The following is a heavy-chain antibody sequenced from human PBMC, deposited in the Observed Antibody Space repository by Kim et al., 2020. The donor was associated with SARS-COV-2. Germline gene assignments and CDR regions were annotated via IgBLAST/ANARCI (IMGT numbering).Heavy chain of an antibody. CDR1: GLMYSSYA. Sequence: GGSLRLSCAASGLMYSSYAMNWVRQAPGKGLEWVSTVSGSGAYTYYADSVKGRFAISRDNSKNTLYLQMDSLRAEDTAVYYCAKDVGGYNQPIDYWGQGTLVTVSS. J-gene: IGHJ4*02. CDR3: AKDVGGYNQPIDY. CDR2: VSGSGAYT. D-gene: IGHD5-18*01. V-gene: IGHV3-23*01.